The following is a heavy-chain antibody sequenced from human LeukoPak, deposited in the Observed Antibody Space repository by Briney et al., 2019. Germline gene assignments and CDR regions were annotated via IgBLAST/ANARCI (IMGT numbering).Heavy chain of an antibody. V-gene: IGHV4-34*01. J-gene: IGHJ6*03. Sequence: PSKTLSLTCAVYGGSFSDYSWSGIRQPPGKGLEWIGEINPSGGTNHNPSLMSRVSMSVDTSKNQISLRVSSVTAADTAVYYCARVGYSYSISDWSRTGLGAYTTKYYYYLDFWGKGTTVTVSS. CDR3: ARVGYSYSISDWSRTGLGAYTTKYYYYLDF. D-gene: IGHD5-18*01. CDR1: GGSFSDYS. CDR2: INPSGGT.